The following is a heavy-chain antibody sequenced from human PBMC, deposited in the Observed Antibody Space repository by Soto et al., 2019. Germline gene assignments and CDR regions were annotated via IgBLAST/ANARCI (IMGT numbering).Heavy chain of an antibody. D-gene: IGHD4-17*01. J-gene: IGHJ4*02. V-gene: IGHV4-39*01. CDR1: GGSMTTTNYY. CDR2: SGTT. Sequence: SETLSLTCTVSGGSMTTTNYYWGWIRQPPGKGPEWIGSGTTFYNPSLRGRVTIFVDTSKNQFSLKLTSVTAADTAVYYCTTYGGDTGSFDYWGQGTLVTVSS. CDR3: TTYGGDTGSFDY.